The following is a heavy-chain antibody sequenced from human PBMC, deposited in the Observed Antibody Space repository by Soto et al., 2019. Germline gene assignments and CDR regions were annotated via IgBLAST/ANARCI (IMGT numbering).Heavy chain of an antibody. V-gene: IGHV1-8*01. Sequence: ASVKVSCKASGYTFTSYDINWVRQATGQGLEWMGWMNPNSGNTGYAQKFQGRVTMTRNTSISTAYMELSSLRSEDTAVYYCARMRVGARPRLAYCGMDVWGQGTTVTVSS. CDR2: MNPNSGNT. J-gene: IGHJ6*02. CDR1: GYTFTSYD. CDR3: ARMRVGARPRLAYCGMDV. D-gene: IGHD1-26*01.